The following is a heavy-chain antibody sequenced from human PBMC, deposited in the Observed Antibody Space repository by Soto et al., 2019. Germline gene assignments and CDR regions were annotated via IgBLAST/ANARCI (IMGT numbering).Heavy chain of an antibody. J-gene: IGHJ4*02. D-gene: IGHD6-19*01. V-gene: IGHV1-18*01. Sequence: QVQLVQSGAEVKKPGASVKVYCKASGYTFTEYGISWVRQAPGQGLEWMGWIHTYNGNTNYAQKVQGRVTMTTDTSTRIAYMELRSLRVADTAVYYCARDAQYSSRWHPIDYWGQGTLVTVSS. CDR3: ARDAQYSSRWHPIDY. CDR2: IHTYNGNT. CDR1: GYTFTEYG.